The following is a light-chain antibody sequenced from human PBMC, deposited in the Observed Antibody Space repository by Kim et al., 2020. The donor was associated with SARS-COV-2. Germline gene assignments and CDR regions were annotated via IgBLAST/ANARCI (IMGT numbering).Light chain of an antibody. V-gene: IGLV3-9*01. CDR2: RDT. CDR3: QAWDSSTGV. J-gene: IGLJ3*02. CDR1: NIVTKN. Sequence: SYELTQPLSVSVALGQTARITCGGNNIVTKNVHWYQQKPGQAPVLVMYRDTNRPSGIPERFSGSNSGNTATLTISRAQAGDEADYYCQAWDSSTGVFGGG.